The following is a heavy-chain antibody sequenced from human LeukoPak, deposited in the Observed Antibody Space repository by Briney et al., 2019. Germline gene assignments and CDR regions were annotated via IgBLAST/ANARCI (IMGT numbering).Heavy chain of an antibody. J-gene: IGHJ6*03. CDR3: ARSRSGYYMDV. D-gene: IGHD3-10*01. CDR2: ITSGGSTI. Sequence: GGSLRLSCAASGFTLSSYSMNWVRQAPGKGLKWVSHITSGGSTISYADSVKGRFTIPRDIAKNSLYLQMNSLRAEDTAVYYCARSRSGYYMDVWGKGTTVTVSS. CDR1: GFTLSSYS. V-gene: IGHV3-48*01.